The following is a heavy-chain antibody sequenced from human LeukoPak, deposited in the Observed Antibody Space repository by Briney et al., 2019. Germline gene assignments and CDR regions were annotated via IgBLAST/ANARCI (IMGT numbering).Heavy chain of an antibody. Sequence: PSETLSLTCTVSGYSISSGYYWGWIRQPPGKGPEWIGSIYHSGSTYYNPSLKSRVTISVDTSKNQFSLKLSSVTAADTAVYYCARVQEAYYDILTGYSIRSYYFDYWGQGTLVTVSS. CDR2: IYHSGST. V-gene: IGHV4-38-2*02. CDR3: ARVQEAYYDILTGYSIRSYYFDY. CDR1: GYSISSGYY. J-gene: IGHJ4*02. D-gene: IGHD3-9*01.